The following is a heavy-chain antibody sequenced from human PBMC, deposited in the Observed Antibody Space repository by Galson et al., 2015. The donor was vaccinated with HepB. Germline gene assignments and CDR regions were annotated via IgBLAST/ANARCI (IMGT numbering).Heavy chain of an antibody. Sequence: SVKVSCKASGYTFTSYGISWVRQAPGQGLEWMGWISAYNGNTNYALKLQGRVTMTTDTSTSTAYMELRSLRSDDTAVYYCARLIIGSSGWYTNWFDPWGQGTLVTVSS. D-gene: IGHD6-19*01. V-gene: IGHV1-18*04. CDR3: ARLIIGSSGWYTNWFDP. CDR2: ISAYNGNT. J-gene: IGHJ5*02. CDR1: GYTFTSYG.